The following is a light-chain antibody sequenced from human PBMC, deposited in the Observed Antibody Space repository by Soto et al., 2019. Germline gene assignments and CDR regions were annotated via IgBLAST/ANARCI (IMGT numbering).Light chain of an antibody. CDR3: SSYTSSSSLYV. CDR1: SSDVGGYNY. J-gene: IGLJ1*01. Sequence: QSVLTQPASVSGSPGQSITISCTGTSSDVGGYNYVSWYQQHPGKAPKLMIYEVNNRPSGVSNRFSGSKSGNTASLTISGLQAEDEADYYCSSYTSSSSLYVFGTGTKVT. V-gene: IGLV2-14*01. CDR2: EVN.